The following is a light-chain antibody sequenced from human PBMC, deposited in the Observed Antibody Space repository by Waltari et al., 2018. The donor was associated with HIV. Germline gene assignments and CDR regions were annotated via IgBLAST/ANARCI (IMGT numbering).Light chain of an antibody. CDR1: SSNIGSNT. J-gene: IGLJ3*02. CDR2: TNN. CDR3: AAWDDSLNGWV. Sequence: QSVLTQPPSASGTPGQRVTISCSGSSSNIGSNTVNWYHQLPGTAPKLLIYTNNQRPSGVPDRFSCSKSGTSASLAISGLQSEDEADYYCAAWDDSLNGWVFGGGTKLTVL. V-gene: IGLV1-44*01.